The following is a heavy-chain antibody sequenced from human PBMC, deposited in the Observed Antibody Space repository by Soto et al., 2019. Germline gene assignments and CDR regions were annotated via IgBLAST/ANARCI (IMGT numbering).Heavy chain of an antibody. D-gene: IGHD5-18*01. CDR3: AKDLTAMVPYYFDY. CDR2: IMSDGSYT. V-gene: IGHV3-74*01. CDR1: GFTFSSYW. J-gene: IGHJ4*02. Sequence: GGSLRLSCAASGFTFSSYWMHWVRQAPGKGLVWVSRIMSDGSYTNYADSVKGRFTISRDNAKNTLYLQMNSLRAEDTAVYYCAKDLTAMVPYYFDYWGQGTLVTVSS.